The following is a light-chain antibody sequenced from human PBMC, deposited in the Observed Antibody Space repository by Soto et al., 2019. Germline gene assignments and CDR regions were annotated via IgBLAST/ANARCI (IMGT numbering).Light chain of an antibody. CDR2: EAS. V-gene: IGLV2-18*02. CDR1: STDFVSYNR. J-gene: IGLJ1*01. Sequence: QSVLTQPPSVSGSPGQSVTISCTGTSTDFVSYNRVSWYQQPPGTAPKLIIYEASNRPSGVSSRFSGSKSGNTASLTISGLQAEDEADYYCSSYTSSSTLFGTGTKVTVL. CDR3: SSYTSSSTL.